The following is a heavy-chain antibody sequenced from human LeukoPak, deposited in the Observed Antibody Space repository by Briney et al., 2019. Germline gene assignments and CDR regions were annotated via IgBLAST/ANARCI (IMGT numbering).Heavy chain of an antibody. V-gene: IGHV3-23*01. CDR2: ISGSGGST. D-gene: IGHD3-3*01. J-gene: IGHJ4*02. Sequence: PGGSLRLSCAASGFTFSSYAMSWVRQAPGKGLEWVSAISGSGGSTYYADSVKGRFTISRDNSKNTLYLQMNSLRAEDTAVYYCAKVGGLSGYSMYYFDYWGQGTLVTVSS. CDR3: AKVGGLSGYSMYYFDY. CDR1: GFTFSSYA.